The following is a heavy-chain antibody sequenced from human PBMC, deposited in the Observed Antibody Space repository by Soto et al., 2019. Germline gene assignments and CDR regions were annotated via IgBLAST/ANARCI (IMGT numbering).Heavy chain of an antibody. J-gene: IGHJ5*02. Sequence: LSLTCTVSGGSISSGGYYWSWIRQHPGKGLEWIGYIYYSGSTYYNPSLKSRVTISVDTSKNQFSLKLSSVTAADTAVYYCARVALYDFWSGYTNSNWFDPWGQGTLVTVSS. CDR1: GGSISSGGYY. V-gene: IGHV4-31*03. D-gene: IGHD3-3*01. CDR3: ARVALYDFWSGYTNSNWFDP. CDR2: IYYSGST.